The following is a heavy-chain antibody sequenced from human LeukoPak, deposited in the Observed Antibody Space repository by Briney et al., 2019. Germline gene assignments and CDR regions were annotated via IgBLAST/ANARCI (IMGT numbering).Heavy chain of an antibody. CDR1: GYTLTELS. CDR2: FDPEGGET. CDR3: ATAPSVRRGTQPRY. D-gene: IGHD1-14*01. V-gene: IGHV1-24*01. Sequence: GASVKVSCKVSGYTLTELSMHWVRQAPGKGLEWMGGFDPEGGETIYAQKFQGRVTMTEDTSTDTAYMELSSLRSEDTAVYYCATAPSVRRGTQPRYWGQGTLVTVSS. J-gene: IGHJ4*02.